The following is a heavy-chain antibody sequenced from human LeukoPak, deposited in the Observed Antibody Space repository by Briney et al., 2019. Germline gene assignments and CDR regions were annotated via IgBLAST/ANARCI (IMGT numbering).Heavy chain of an antibody. CDR2: IKQDGSER. J-gene: IGHJ4*02. D-gene: IGHD6-13*01. V-gene: IGHV3-7*01. Sequence: GGSPRLSCAASEFLFSVYWMNWVRQAPGNGLEWVANIKQDGSERQYVDSVRGRLTISRDNPKNSLYLQMNSLRVEDTAVYYCARDGFVGAADYWGQGTLVTVSS. CDR3: ARDGFVGAADY. CDR1: EFLFSVYW.